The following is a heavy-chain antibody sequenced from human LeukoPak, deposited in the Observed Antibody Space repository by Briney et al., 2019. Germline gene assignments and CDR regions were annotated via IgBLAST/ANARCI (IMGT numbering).Heavy chain of an antibody. Sequence: PGGSLRLSCAASGFTFSSYGMHWVRQAPGKGLEWVAVIWYDGSNKYYADSVKGRFTISRDNPKNTLYLQMNSLRAEDTAVYYCAKSTTVTTQQRGYFDYWGQGTLVTVSS. J-gene: IGHJ4*02. CDR1: GFTFSSYG. D-gene: IGHD4-11*01. V-gene: IGHV3-30*02. CDR2: IWYDGSNK. CDR3: AKSTTVTTQQRGYFDY.